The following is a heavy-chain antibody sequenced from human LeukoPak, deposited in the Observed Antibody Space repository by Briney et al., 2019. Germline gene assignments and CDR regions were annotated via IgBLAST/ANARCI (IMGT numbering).Heavy chain of an antibody. V-gene: IGHV3-74*01. D-gene: IGHD3-22*01. CDR3: ARAPSEIGGYYPEYFRH. J-gene: IGHJ1*01. CDR1: GFTFSSYW. Sequence: PGGSLRLSCAASGFTFSSYWMHWVRQAPGKGLVWVSRIKSDGSTNDADSVKGRFTISRDNAKNTVSLQMNSLRAEDTGVYYCARAPSEIGGYYPEYFRHWGQGTLVT. CDR2: IKSDGST.